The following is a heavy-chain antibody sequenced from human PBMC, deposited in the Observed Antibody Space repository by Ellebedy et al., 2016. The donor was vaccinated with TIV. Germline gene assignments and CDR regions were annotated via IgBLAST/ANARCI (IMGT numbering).Heavy chain of an antibody. J-gene: IGHJ3*01. Sequence: PGGSLRLSCAASGFTFSSFWMHWVRQAPGKGLVWVSRINSDGSSTAYADSVKGRFTISRDNAKNTLYLQMNSLRAEDTAIYYCARDPVGVGPAFDVWGQGTMVTVSS. D-gene: IGHD4-23*01. V-gene: IGHV3-74*01. CDR3: ARDPVGVGPAFDV. CDR2: INSDGSST. CDR1: GFTFSSFW.